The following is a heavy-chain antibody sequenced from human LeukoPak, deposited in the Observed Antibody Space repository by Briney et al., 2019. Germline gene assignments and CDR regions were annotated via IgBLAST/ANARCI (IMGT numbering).Heavy chain of an antibody. Sequence: SQTLSLTCTVSGGSISSGSYYWSWIRQPAGKGLEWIGRIYTSGSTNYNPSLKSRVTISVDTSKNQFSLKLSSVTAADTAVYYCTRGDSSSSSNYWGQGTLVTVSS. CDR2: IYTSGST. V-gene: IGHV4-61*02. CDR1: GGSISSGSYY. J-gene: IGHJ4*02. CDR3: TRGDSSSSSNY. D-gene: IGHD6-6*01.